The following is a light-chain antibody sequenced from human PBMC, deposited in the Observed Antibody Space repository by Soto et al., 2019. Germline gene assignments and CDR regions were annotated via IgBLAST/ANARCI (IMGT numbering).Light chain of an antibody. V-gene: IGKV3-15*01. CDR3: QQYNIWPLWT. CDR1: ESVTSS. Sequence: EIVMTQSPATLSVSPGDRATLSCRASESVTSSLAWYQQKPGQPPRLLIYAASTRATDVPARFSGGGSETEFTLTISSLQSEDFAVYCCQQYNIWPLWTFGQGTKVEIK. CDR2: AAS. J-gene: IGKJ1*01.